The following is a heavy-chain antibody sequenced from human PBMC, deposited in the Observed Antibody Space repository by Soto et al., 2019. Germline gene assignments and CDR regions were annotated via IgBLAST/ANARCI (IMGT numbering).Heavy chain of an antibody. CDR3: AKATTNGGWFNPFDS. V-gene: IGHV3-23*01. D-gene: IGHD6-19*01. CDR1: GFSFVNYA. Sequence: PGGSLRLSCAASGFSFVNYAMNWVRQAPGKGLEWVSGLSGSGTSTYYADSVKGRSTISRDNSRDTLFLQMNGLTADDTAVYYCAKATTNGGWFNPFDSWGQGALVTVSS. CDR2: LSGSGTST. J-gene: IGHJ4*02.